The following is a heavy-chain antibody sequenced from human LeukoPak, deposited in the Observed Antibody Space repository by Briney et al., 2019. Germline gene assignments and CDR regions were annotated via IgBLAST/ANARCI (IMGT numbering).Heavy chain of an antibody. Sequence: GGSLRLSWSASGFTFKTYATLWVRQAPGKGLEYVSAISSNGGSTYYADSVRGRFTISRDNSKKTLYLQMSSLRTEDTAVYYCVTLGLASPSDYWGQGTLVTVSS. V-gene: IGHV3-64D*09. CDR3: VTLGLASPSDY. D-gene: IGHD3/OR15-3a*01. CDR1: GFTFKTYA. J-gene: IGHJ4*02. CDR2: ISSNGGST.